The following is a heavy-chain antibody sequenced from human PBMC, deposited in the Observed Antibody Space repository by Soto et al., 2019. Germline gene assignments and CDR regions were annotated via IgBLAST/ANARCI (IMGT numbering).Heavy chain of an antibody. Sequence: SETLSLTCTVSGGSISSYYWSWIRQPPGKGLEWIGYIYYSGSTNYNPSLKSRVTISVDTSKNQFSLKLSSVTAADTAVYYCGCGGDAEFYQHWGQGTLVTVSS. D-gene: IGHD3-10*01. V-gene: IGHV4-59*01. CDR2: IYYSGST. CDR3: GCGGDAEFYQH. J-gene: IGHJ1*01. CDR1: GGSISSYY.